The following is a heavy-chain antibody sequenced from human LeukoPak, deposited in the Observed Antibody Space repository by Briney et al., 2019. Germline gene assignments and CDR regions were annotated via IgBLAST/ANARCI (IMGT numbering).Heavy chain of an antibody. V-gene: IGHV3-23*01. CDR1: GFTSIAYA. D-gene: IGHD3-16*01. CDR2: ISGGDVTT. Sequence: GSLRLSCVGSGFTSIAYALTWARQAPGKGLEWVSGISGGDVTTYYADSVKGRFTISRDNSKNTLYLQMNSLRADDTAIYYCARNQQLGGHSYYYYGMDVWGQGTTVTVSS. CDR3: ARNQQLGGHSYYYYGMDV. J-gene: IGHJ6*02.